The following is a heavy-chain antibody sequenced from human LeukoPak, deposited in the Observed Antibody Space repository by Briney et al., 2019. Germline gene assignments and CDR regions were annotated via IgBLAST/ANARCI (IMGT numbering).Heavy chain of an antibody. CDR1: GYTFTGYY. Sequence: ASVKVSCKASGYTFTGYYMHWVRQAPGQGLEWMGWINPNSGGTNYAQKFQGRVTMTRDTSISTAYMELSRLRSEDTAVYYCARGTYYYGSGSYLATFNFDYWGQGTLVTVSS. J-gene: IGHJ4*02. CDR3: ARGTYYYGSGSYLATFNFDY. CDR2: INPNSGGT. V-gene: IGHV1-2*02. D-gene: IGHD3-10*01.